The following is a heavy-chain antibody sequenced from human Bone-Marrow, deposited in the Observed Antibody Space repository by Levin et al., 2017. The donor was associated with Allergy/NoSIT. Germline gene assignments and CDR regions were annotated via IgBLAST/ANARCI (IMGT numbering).Heavy chain of an antibody. CDR2: IYYSGST. J-gene: IGHJ3*01. CDR1: GDSISSGDYY. CDR3: ARRTRVDDEPDAFDV. D-gene: IGHD1-1*01. V-gene: IGHV4-30-4*01. Sequence: SETLSLTCSVPGDSISSGDYYWSWIRQPPGKGLEWMGYIYYSGSTSYNPSLKSRVIILIDRSKNQVSLKLTSVTAADPAVHYCARRTRVDDEPDAFDVWAPGTMVTVSS.